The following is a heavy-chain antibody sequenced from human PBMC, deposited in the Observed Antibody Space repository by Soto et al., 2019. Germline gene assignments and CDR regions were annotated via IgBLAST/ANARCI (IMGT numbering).Heavy chain of an antibody. V-gene: IGHV3-30*18. D-gene: IGHD3-3*01. Sequence: GGSLRLSCAASGFTFSSYGMHWVRQAPGKGLEWVAVISYDGSNKYYADSVKGRFTISRDNSKNTLYLQMNSLRAEDTAVYYCAKGDFWSGYYGILNYYYYGMDVWGQGTTVTVSS. J-gene: IGHJ6*02. CDR3: AKGDFWSGYYGILNYYYYGMDV. CDR1: GFTFSSYG. CDR2: ISYDGSNK.